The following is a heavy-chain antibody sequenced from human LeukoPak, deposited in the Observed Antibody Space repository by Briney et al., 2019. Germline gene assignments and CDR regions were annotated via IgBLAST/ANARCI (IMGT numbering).Heavy chain of an antibody. V-gene: IGHV3-23*01. CDR1: GFTFSSYW. J-gene: IGHJ3*02. D-gene: IGHD6-13*01. Sequence: GGSLRLSCAASGFTFSSYWMSWVRQAPGKGLEWVSAVSGRGESAHYADSVRGRFTISRDNSKNTLYLQMNNLRDEDTAVYHCAKTGFYGSTWCFTAFDIWGLGTLVTVSS. CDR3: AKTGFYGSTWCFTAFDI. CDR2: VSGRGESA.